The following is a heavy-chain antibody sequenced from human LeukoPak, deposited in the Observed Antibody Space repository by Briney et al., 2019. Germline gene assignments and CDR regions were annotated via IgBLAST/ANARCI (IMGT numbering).Heavy chain of an antibody. CDR1: RFSFSSYA. CDR2: ISFDGSNN. J-gene: IGHJ4*02. V-gene: IGHV3-30*01. Sequence: GWSLRLSCAASRFSFSSYAMHWVRQAPGKGLEWVAVISFDGSNNYYADSVKGRFTISRDNSRHTLYLQMNSLRAEDTAVYYCARDPRWAVGGSGGDFDYWGQGTLVTVSS. D-gene: IGHD6-19*01. CDR3: ARDPRWAVGGSGGDFDY.